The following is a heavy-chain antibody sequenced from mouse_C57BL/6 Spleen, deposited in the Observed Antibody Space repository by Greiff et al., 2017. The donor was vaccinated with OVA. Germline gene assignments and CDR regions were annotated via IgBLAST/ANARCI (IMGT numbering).Heavy chain of an antibody. Sequence: QVQLQQSGPGLVAPSQSLSITCTVSGFSLTSYAISWVRPPPGKGLEWLGVIWTGGGTTYNSALNSRLSISKDNSKSQVFLKMNSLQTDDTARYYCARKRTGVYYAMDYWGQGTSVTVSS. CDR3: ARKRTGVYYAMDY. CDR2: IWTGGGT. CDR1: GFSLTSYA. D-gene: IGHD4-1*01. V-gene: IGHV2-9-1*01. J-gene: IGHJ4*01.